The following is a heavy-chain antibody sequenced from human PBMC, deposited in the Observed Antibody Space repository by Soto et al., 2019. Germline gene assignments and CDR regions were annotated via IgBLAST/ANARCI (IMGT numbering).Heavy chain of an antibody. D-gene: IGHD4-17*01. Sequence: QVQLVESGGGVVRPGRSLRLSCAASGFTFSNYGMHWVRQAPGKGLEWVAVISYHGSDKYYADSVKGRFTISRDNSKNTLYLQMDSLRAEDTAVYYCAKDHLPTTGTTVGYWGQGTLVTVSS. CDR1: GFTFSNYG. V-gene: IGHV3-30*18. CDR2: ISYHGSDK. CDR3: AKDHLPTTGTTVGY. J-gene: IGHJ4*02.